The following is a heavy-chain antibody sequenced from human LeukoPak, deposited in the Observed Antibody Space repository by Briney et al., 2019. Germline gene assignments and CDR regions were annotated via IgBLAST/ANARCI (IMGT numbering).Heavy chain of an antibody. D-gene: IGHD3-10*01. Sequence: PGGSLRLSCAASGFTFSSYAMSWVRQAPGKGLEWVSAISGSGGSTYYADSVKGRFTISRDNSKNTLYLQMNSLRAEDTAVYYCAKDIRADVTMIRGVISAPFDYWGQGTLVTVSS. CDR1: GFTFSSYA. J-gene: IGHJ4*02. CDR2: ISGSGGST. V-gene: IGHV3-23*01. CDR3: AKDIRADVTMIRGVISAPFDY.